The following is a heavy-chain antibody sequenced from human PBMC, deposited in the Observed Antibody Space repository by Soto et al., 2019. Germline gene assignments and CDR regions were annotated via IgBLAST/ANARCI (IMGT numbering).Heavy chain of an antibody. J-gene: IGHJ6*02. CDR2: IWYDGSNK. Sequence: GGSLRLSCAASGFTFSSYGMHWVRQAPGKGLEWVAVIWYDGSNKYYADSVKGRFTISRDNSKNTLYLQMNSLRAEDTAVYYCARDPPGHYYYYGMDVWGQGTTVTVSS. CDR3: ARDPPGHYYYYGMDV. V-gene: IGHV3-33*01. CDR1: GFTFSSYG.